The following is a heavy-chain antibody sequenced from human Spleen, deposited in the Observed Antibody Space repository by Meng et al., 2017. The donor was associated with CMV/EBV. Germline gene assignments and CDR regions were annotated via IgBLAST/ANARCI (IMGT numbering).Heavy chain of an antibody. CDR1: GFTFRSYP. J-gene: IGHJ4*02. CDR2: ISYDGSNR. D-gene: IGHD1-26*01. CDR3: ARATDNGSFDY. Sequence: LSCAASGFTFRSYPMHWVRQAPGKGLEWVAIISYDGSNRYYADSVKGRFTISRDNSKNTLYLQMNSLRTEDTALYYCARATDNGSFDYWGQGTLVTVSS. V-gene: IGHV3-30-3*01.